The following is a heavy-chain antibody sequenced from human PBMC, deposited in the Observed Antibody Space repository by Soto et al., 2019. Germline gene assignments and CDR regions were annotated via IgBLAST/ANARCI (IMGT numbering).Heavy chain of an antibody. CDR2: ISGSGGST. V-gene: IGHV3-23*01. CDR3: AKQPSGRQGWGCFDY. D-gene: IGHD1-26*01. CDR1: GFTFSSYA. J-gene: IGHJ4*02. Sequence: GGSLRLSCAASGFTFSSYAMSWVRQAPGKGLEWVSAISGSGGSTYYADSVKGRFTISRDNSKNTLYLQMNSLRAEDTAVYYCAKQPSGRQGWGCFDYWGQGTLVTVSS.